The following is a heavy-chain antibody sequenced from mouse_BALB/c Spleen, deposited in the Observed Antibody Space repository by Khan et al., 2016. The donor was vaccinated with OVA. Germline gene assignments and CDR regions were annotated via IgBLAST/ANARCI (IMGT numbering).Heavy chain of an antibody. Sequence: QVRLQQSGAERAKPGASVKMSCKASGYTFTTYWMHWVKQRPGQGLDWIGYINPTSGYTDYNEKFKDRATLSADKSSSTAYMQLSSLTSEDSAVYYCTRDRIDYWGQGTTRTVSS. CDR3: TRDRIDY. V-gene: IGHV1-7*01. CDR2: INPTSGYT. J-gene: IGHJ2*01. CDR1: GYTFTTYW.